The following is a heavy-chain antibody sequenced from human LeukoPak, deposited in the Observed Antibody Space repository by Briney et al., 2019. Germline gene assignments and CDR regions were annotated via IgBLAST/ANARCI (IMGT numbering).Heavy chain of an antibody. CDR2: ISGSGGDT. Sequence: GGSLRLSCAASGFTFSNYAMSWVRQAPGKGLEWVSHISGSGGDTYYADSVKGRFTISRDNSKNTLYLQMNSLRADDTAVYYCAREGYDSRFDYWGQGTLVTVSS. CDR1: GFTFSNYA. CDR3: AREGYDSRFDY. J-gene: IGHJ4*02. D-gene: IGHD3-22*01. V-gene: IGHV3-23*01.